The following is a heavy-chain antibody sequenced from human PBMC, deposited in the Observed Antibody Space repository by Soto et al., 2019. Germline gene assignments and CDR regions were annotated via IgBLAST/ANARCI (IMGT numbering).Heavy chain of an antibody. CDR3: ARGEGSGWFLGLLKFDY. CDR2: IIPIFGTA. J-gene: IGHJ4*02. Sequence: SVKVSCKASGGTFSSYAISWVRQAPGQGLEWMGGIIPIFGTANYAQKFQGRVTITADESTSTAYMELSSLRSEDTAVYYCARGEGSGWFLGLLKFDYWGQGTLVTVSS. CDR1: GGTFSSYA. D-gene: IGHD6-19*01. V-gene: IGHV1-69*13.